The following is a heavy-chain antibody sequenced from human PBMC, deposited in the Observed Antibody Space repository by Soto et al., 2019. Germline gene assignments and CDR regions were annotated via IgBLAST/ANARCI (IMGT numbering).Heavy chain of an antibody. J-gene: IGHJ4*02. CDR1: GGSITRRSSY. CDR2: FYDGNT. D-gene: IGHD2-15*01. CDR3: ATTRGLAVGGSCDY. Sequence: SETLSLTCIVSGGSITRRSSYWAWIRKPPGKWLEWVGTFYDGNTYHNPSLRSRITIAVDTSKNQFSLKLNSVAAADTAFYYCATTRGLAVGGSCDYWGQGMLVTVSS. V-gene: IGHV4-39*01.